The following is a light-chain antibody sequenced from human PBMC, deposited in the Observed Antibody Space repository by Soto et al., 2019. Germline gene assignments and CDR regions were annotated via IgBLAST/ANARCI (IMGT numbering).Light chain of an antibody. Sequence: VIWMTQSPSLLSASTGDRVTISCRMSQSISSYLAWYQQKPGKAPELLIYAASTLQSGVPSRFSGSVPGTDFTLTISSLQPEDFATYYCLQDYNFPRTFGQGTKVDIK. CDR1: QSISSY. V-gene: IGKV1D-8*03. J-gene: IGKJ1*01. CDR2: AAS. CDR3: LQDYNFPRT.